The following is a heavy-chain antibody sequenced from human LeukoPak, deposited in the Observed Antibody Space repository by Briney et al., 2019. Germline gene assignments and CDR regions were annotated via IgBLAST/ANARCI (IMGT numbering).Heavy chain of an antibody. J-gene: IGHJ4*02. CDR1: GFTFSSYA. D-gene: IGHD2-2*01. Sequence: GGSLRLSCAASGFTFSSYAMHWVRQAPGKGLEWVAVISYDGSNKYYADSVKGRFTISRDNSKNTLYLQMNSLRAEDTAVYYCATLPTSNSKGIFDYWSQGTLVTVSS. V-gene: IGHV3-30-3*01. CDR3: ATLPTSNSKGIFDY. CDR2: ISYDGSNK.